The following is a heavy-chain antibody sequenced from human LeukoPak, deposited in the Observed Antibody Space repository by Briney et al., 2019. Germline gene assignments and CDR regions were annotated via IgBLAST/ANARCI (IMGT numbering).Heavy chain of an antibody. CDR2: INPSGGST. D-gene: IGHD3-10*01. Sequence: ASVKVSCKASGYTFTSYYMHWVRQAPGQGLEWMGIINPSGGSTSYAQKFQGRVTITADKSTSTAYMELSSLRSEDTAVYYCASDIYGSQPSDYWGQGTLVIVSS. J-gene: IGHJ4*02. CDR1: GYTFTSYY. V-gene: IGHV1-46*01. CDR3: ASDIYGSQPSDY.